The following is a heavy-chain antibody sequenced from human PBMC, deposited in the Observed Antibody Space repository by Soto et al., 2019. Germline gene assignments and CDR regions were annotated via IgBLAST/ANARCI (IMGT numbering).Heavy chain of an antibody. D-gene: IGHD5-12*01. CDR1: GGSISSGGYY. Sequence: QVQLQESGPGLVKPSQTLSLTCTVSGGSISSGGYYWSWIRQHPGKGLEWIGYIYYSGSTYYNPALKNRVKISVDTSKNPFSLKLSSVTAADTAVYYWARRSGRGSGRADYWGQGTLVTVSS. CDR3: ARRSGRGSGRADY. V-gene: IGHV4-31*03. J-gene: IGHJ4*02. CDR2: IYYSGST.